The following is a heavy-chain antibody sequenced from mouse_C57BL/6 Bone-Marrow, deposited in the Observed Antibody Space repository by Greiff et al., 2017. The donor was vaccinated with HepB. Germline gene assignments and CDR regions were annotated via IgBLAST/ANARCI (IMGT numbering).Heavy chain of an antibody. J-gene: IGHJ1*03. CDR3: ACLSYYGSPWYFDV. D-gene: IGHD1-1*01. Sequence: VQLQQPGAELVKPGASVKLSCKASGYTFTSYWMHWVKQRPGQGLEWIGMIHPNSGSTNYNEKFKSKATLTVDKSSSTAYMQLSSLTSEDSAVYYCACLSYYGSPWYFDVWGTGTTVTVSS. CDR2: IHPNSGST. V-gene: IGHV1-64*01. CDR1: GYTFTSYW.